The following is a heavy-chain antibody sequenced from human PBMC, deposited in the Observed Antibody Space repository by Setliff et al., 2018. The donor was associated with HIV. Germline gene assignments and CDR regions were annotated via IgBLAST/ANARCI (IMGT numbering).Heavy chain of an antibody. D-gene: IGHD3-10*01. J-gene: IGHJ4*02. CDR2: IKSKTDGETE. CDR3: TTAVAQNWYGSGNENY. CDR1: GFTFTNAW. V-gene: IGHV3-15*01. Sequence: GGSLRLSCAASGFTFTNAWMSWVRQAPGKGLEWVGRIKSKTDGETEDYAAPVKGRFTISRDDSRSTLYLQMNSLMTEDTALYYCTTAVAQNWYGSGNENYWGQGTLVTVSS.